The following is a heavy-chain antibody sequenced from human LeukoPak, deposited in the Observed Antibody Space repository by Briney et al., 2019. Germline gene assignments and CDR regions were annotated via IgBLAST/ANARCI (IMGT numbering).Heavy chain of an antibody. V-gene: IGHV4-39*07. D-gene: IGHD3-16*01. CDR2: IYRSGST. CDR1: GGSITGSSYY. J-gene: IGHJ3*02. CDR3: GRGDMMKTFDI. Sequence: PSETLSLTCTVSGGSITGSSYYWGWIRLPPGKGLQWIGSIYRSGSTYYSPSLRSRVTISVDASKSQFSLKLSSVTAADTAMYYCGRGDMMKTFDIWGQGTMVTVSS.